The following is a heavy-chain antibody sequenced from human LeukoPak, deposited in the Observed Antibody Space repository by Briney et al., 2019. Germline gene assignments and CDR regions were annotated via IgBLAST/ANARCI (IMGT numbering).Heavy chain of an antibody. J-gene: IGHJ4*02. D-gene: IGHD2-2*01. V-gene: IGHV4-59*01. CDR1: GDSISSYY. CDR2: ISSNGGT. Sequence: PSETLSLTCSVSGDSISSYYWGWIRQPPGKGLEWIGHISSNGGTSYNPSLKSRLTMSLDTSRNQFSLRLSSLTTADTAVYFCASQTSGTSVSYWGQGTLVTVSS. CDR3: ASQTSGTSVSY.